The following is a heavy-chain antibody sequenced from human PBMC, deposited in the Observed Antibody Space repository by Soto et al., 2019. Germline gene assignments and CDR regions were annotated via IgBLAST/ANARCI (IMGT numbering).Heavy chain of an antibody. J-gene: IGHJ5*02. CDR3: ARGPLRNWFEP. CDR2: INAGNSNT. Sequence: XSVKVSCNASVYTFTSYAMHWVRQAPGQRLEWMGWINAGNSNTKYSQKFQGRVTITKDTSASIAYMELSTLRSEDTAVYYCARGPLRNWFEPWGTGTLVT. CDR1: VYTFTSYA. V-gene: IGHV1-3*01.